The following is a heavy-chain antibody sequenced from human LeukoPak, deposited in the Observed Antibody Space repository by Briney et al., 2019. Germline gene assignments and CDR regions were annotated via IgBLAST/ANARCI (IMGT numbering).Heavy chain of an antibody. V-gene: IGHV3-33*01. J-gene: IGHJ4*02. CDR3: ARDMGRAWYGRPDY. CDR1: GFIFSNYG. D-gene: IGHD6-13*01. CDR2: IWNDGSET. Sequence: GGSLRLSCAASGFIFSNYGMHWVRQAPGKRLEWVAVIWNDGSETFHADSVKGRFRIARDNSKNTLYLQMNSLRAEDTAVYFCARDMGRAWYGRPDYWGQGTLVTVSS.